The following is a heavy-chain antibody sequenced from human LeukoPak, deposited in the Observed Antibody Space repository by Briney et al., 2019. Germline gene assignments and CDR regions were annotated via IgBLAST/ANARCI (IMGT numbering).Heavy chain of an antibody. CDR2: IYYSGST. Sequence: PSETLSLTCTVSGGSISSYYWSWIRQPPGKGPEWIGHIYYSGSTNYNPSLKSRVTISIDTSKNQFSLRLSSVTAADTAVYYCARGAAGYSYGWGQGTLVTVSS. CDR1: GGSISSYY. J-gene: IGHJ4*02. V-gene: IGHV4-59*01. D-gene: IGHD5-18*01. CDR3: ARGAAGYSYG.